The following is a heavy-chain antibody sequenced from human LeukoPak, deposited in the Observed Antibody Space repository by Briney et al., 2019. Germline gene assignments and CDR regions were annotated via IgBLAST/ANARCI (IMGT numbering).Heavy chain of an antibody. CDR2: INPNSGGT. CDR3: ARWLQWDYYYYMDV. J-gene: IGHJ6*03. D-gene: IGHD5-24*01. CDR1: GYTFTGYY. V-gene: IGHV1-2*02. Sequence: ASVKVSCKASGYTFTGYYMHWVRQAPGQGLEWMGWINPNSGGTNYAQKFLGRVTMTRDTSISTAYMELSRLRSDDTAVYYCARWLQWDYYYYMDVWGKGTTVTVSS.